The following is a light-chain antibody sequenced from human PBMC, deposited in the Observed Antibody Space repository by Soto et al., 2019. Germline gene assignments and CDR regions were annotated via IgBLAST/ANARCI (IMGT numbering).Light chain of an antibody. CDR2: DNN. Sequence: QSVLTQPPSVSAAPGQKVTIPCSGGSSNIGNNYVSWYQQLPGTAPKLLIYDNNKRPSGIPDRFSGYKSGTSATLGITGLQTGDDADYYCGTWDSSLSAGVFGGGTKVTVL. V-gene: IGLV1-51*01. CDR1: SSNIGNNY. J-gene: IGLJ2*01. CDR3: GTWDSSLSAGV.